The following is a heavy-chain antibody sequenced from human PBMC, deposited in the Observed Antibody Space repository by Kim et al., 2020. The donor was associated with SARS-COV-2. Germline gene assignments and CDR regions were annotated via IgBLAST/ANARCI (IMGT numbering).Heavy chain of an antibody. Sequence: SETLSLTCTVSGGSISSYYWSWIRQPPGKGLEWIGDIYYSGSTNYNPSLKSRVTISVDTSKNQFSLKLSSVTAADTAVYYCARVKGNWYFYYYGMDVWGQGTTVTVSS. J-gene: IGHJ6*02. CDR2: IYYSGST. CDR1: GGSISSYY. V-gene: IGHV4-59*13. CDR3: ARVKGNWYFYYYGMDV.